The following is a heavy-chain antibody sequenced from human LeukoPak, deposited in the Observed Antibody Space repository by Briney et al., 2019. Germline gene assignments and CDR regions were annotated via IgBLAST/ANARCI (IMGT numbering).Heavy chain of an antibody. CDR2: IHYSGST. J-gene: IGHJ4*02. D-gene: IGHD6-13*01. Sequence: PSETLALTCTVSGGSISDYYWTWIRQPPGKGLEWIGYIHYSGSTNYNPPLKSRVTISLDTSKNQFSLKLRSVTAADTAVYYCARGRLDSRNYYFDYWGQGTLVTVSS. CDR1: GGSISDYY. V-gene: IGHV4-59*01. CDR3: ARGRLDSRNYYFDY.